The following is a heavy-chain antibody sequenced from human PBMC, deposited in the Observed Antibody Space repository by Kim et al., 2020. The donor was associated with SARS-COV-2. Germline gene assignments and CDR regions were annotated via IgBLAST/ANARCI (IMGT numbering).Heavy chain of an antibody. CDR2: IYYSGST. CDR1: GGSISSGGYY. V-gene: IGHV4-31*03. CDR3: ARGQGLIRMLTLVVGPFDY. D-gene: IGHD3-9*01. J-gene: IGHJ4*02. Sequence: SETLSLTCTVSGGSISSGGYYWSWIRQHPGKGLEWIGYIYYSGSTYYNPSLKSRITISVDTSKNQFSLKLSSVTAADTAVYYCARGQGLIRMLTLVVGPFDYWGQGALVTVSS.